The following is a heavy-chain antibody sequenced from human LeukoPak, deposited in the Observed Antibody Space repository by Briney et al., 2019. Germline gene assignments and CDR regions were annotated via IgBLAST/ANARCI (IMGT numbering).Heavy chain of an antibody. Sequence: GGSRRLSCAASGFTFTSYWMNWVRQAPGMGLEWVANIKQDGSEKYYVDSVKGRFTISRDNAKNSLYLQMNSLRAEDTAVYYCARDPDRDGVDYWGQGTLVTVSS. D-gene: IGHD1-14*01. J-gene: IGHJ4*02. CDR3: ARDPDRDGVDY. V-gene: IGHV3-7*01. CDR1: GFTFTSYW. CDR2: IKQDGSEK.